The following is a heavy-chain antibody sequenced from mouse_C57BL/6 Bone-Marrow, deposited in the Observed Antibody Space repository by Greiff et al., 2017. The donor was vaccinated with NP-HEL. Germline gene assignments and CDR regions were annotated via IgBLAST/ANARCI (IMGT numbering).Heavy chain of an antibody. CDR1: GFSLTSYG. CDR2: IWSGGST. Sequence: VKLVESGPGLVQPSQSLSITCTVSGFSLTSYGVHWVRQSPGKGLEWLGVIWSGGSTDYNAAFISRLSISKDNSKSQVFFKMNSLQADDTAIYYCARKTTVVAHWYFDVWGTGTTVTVSS. V-gene: IGHV2-2*01. CDR3: ARKTTVVAHWYFDV. J-gene: IGHJ1*03. D-gene: IGHD1-1*01.